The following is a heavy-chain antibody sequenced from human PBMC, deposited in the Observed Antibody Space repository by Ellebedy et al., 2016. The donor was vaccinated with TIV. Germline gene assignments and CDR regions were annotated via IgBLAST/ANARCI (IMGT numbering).Heavy chain of an antibody. Sequence: ASVKVSCXASGYTFTSYAMHWVRQAPGQRLEWMGWINAGNGNTKYSQKFQGRVTITRDTSASTAYMELSSLRSEDTAVYYCARAPYGDYSRFDYWGQGTLVTVSS. CDR3: ARAPYGDYSRFDY. D-gene: IGHD4-17*01. J-gene: IGHJ4*02. CDR2: INAGNGNT. CDR1: GYTFTSYA. V-gene: IGHV1-3*01.